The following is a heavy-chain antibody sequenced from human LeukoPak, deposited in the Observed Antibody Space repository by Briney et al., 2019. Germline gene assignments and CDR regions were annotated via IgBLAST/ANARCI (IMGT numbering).Heavy chain of an antibody. V-gene: IGHV4-31*03. Sequence: SETLSLTCTVSGGSISCGGYYWSWIRQHPGKGLEWIGYIYYSGSTYYNPSLKSRVTISVDTSKNQFSLKLSSVTAADTAVYYCARDNSVGDFWSGYSRAGGMDVWGQGTTVTVSS. CDR1: GGSISCGGYY. CDR3: ARDNSVGDFWSGYSRAGGMDV. J-gene: IGHJ6*02. D-gene: IGHD3-3*01. CDR2: IYYSGST.